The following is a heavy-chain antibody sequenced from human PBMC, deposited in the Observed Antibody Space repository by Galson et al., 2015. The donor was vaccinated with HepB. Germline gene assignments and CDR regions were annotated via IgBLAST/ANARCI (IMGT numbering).Heavy chain of an antibody. CDR1: GIPFHNYT. D-gene: IGHD2/OR15-2a*01. V-gene: IGHV3-23*01. Sequence: LRLSCAASGIPFHNYTTNWVRQAPGKGLEWVSSITGSGHRTYYAKSVKGRFSISRDNSKNTVFLQMSGLRADDTAIYYCARDLWQAGHYFGMDVWGQGTTITVSS. CDR3: ARDLWQAGHYFGMDV. J-gene: IGHJ6*02. CDR2: ITGSGHRT.